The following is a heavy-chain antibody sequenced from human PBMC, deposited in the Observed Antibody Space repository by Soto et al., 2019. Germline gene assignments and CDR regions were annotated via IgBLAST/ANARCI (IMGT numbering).Heavy chain of an antibody. J-gene: IGHJ4*02. CDR3: ASLVATGY. D-gene: IGHD5-12*01. Sequence: GGSLTLSCAASGFTFSRYSMSWVRQAPGKGLEWVSSISSSSSYIYYADSVKGRFTISRDNAKNSLYLQMNSLRAEDTAVYYCASLVATGYWGQGTLVTVSS. V-gene: IGHV3-21*01. CDR1: GFTFSRYS. CDR2: ISSSSSYI.